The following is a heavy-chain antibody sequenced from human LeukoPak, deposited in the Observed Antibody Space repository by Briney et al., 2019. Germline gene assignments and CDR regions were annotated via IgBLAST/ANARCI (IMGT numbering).Heavy chain of an antibody. J-gene: IGHJ6*03. CDR3: ARDRSYMDV. CDR1: GGSINNYF. V-gene: IGHV4-59*12. Sequence: SETLSLTCAVSGGSINNYFWSWIRQPPGKGLEWIGYISYSGSTNYNPSLKSRVTMSVDTSKNQFSLKLSSVTAADTAVYYCARDRSYMDVWGKGTTVTVSS. CDR2: ISYSGST.